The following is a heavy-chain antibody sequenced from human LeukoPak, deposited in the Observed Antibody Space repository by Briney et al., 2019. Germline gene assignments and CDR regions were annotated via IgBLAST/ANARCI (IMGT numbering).Heavy chain of an antibody. CDR2: TYYRSKRYN. D-gene: IGHD1-26*01. CDR3: ACGGGSYFFAFVV. V-gene: IGHV6-1*01. J-gene: IGHJ3*01. CDR1: GDTLSSNTAA. Sequence: SQTLSLTCAVSGDTLSSNTAAWGWISPPPWKGLEWLGRTYYRSKRYNQYSASVTSRITIKSDTSKYQFSLQRKPVTPADAGVYYCACGGGSYFFAFVVWGRGTMVTVSS.